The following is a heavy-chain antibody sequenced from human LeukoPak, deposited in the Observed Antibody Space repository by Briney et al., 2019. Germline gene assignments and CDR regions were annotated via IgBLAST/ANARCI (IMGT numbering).Heavy chain of an antibody. CDR3: ARGCSVTRCYEGDY. CDR2: ISSSSSTI. V-gene: IGHV3-48*02. J-gene: IGHJ4*02. CDR1: GFTSSAYA. Sequence: PGGSLRLSCAASGFTSSAYAMSWVRQAPGKGLEWVSYISSSSSTIHYADSVKGRFTISRDNAKNSLYLQMNSLGDEDTAVYYCARGCSVTRCYEGDYWGQGTLVTVSS. D-gene: IGHD2-2*01.